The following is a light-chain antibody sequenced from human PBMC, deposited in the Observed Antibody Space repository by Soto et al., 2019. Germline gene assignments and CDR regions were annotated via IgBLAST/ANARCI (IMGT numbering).Light chain of an antibody. Sequence: QSVLTQPRSVSGSPGQSVTISCTGTSRDVGGYNYVSWYQQHPGKAPKLMIYDVSKRPSGVPDRFSGSKSRNTASLTISGLQAVDEADYYCCSYAGSYTLLGTGTKVTVL. J-gene: IGLJ1*01. CDR2: DVS. CDR3: CSYAGSYTL. CDR1: SRDVGGYNY. V-gene: IGLV2-11*01.